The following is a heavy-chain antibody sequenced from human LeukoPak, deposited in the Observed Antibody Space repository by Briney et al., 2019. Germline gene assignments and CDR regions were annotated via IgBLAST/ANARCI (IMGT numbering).Heavy chain of an antibody. D-gene: IGHD6-19*01. CDR1: GYTFTSYA. J-gene: IGHJ6*02. V-gene: IGHV7-4-1*02. Sequence: ASVKVSCKASGYTFTSYAMNWMRQAPGQGLEWMGWINTNTGNPTSAQGFTGRFVFSLDTSVSTAYLQISSLKAEDTAVYYCARTGYRSGRYYAMDVWGQGTTVTVSS. CDR2: INTNTGNP. CDR3: ARTGYRSGRYYAMDV.